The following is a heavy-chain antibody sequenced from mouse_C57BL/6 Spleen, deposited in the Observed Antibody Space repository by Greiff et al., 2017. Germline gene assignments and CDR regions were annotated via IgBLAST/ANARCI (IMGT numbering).Heavy chain of an antibody. D-gene: IGHD1-1*01. J-gene: IGHJ2*01. CDR3: ARFTSSYYFDY. CDR1: GYTFTSYW. Sequence: QVQLQQPGAELVRPGSSVKLSCKASGYTFTSYWMHWVKQRPIQGLEWIGNIDPSDSETHYNQKFKDKATLTVDKSSSTAYMQLSSLTSKDSAVYYCARFTSSYYFDYWGQGTTLTVSS. CDR2: IDPSDSET. V-gene: IGHV1-52*01.